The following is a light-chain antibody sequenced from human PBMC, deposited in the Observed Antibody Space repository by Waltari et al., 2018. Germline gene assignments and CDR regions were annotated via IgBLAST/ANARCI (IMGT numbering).Light chain of an antibody. J-gene: IGKJ5*01. V-gene: IGKV3-20*01. CDR1: QSVSGNY. CDR3: QQYGRSPIT. Sequence: SSRASQSVSGNYVAGYQQKPGQAPRRLIYGASSRASGIPDRFSGSGSGTDFTLTISRLEPEDFAVYYCQQYGRSPITFGQGTRLEI. CDR2: GAS.